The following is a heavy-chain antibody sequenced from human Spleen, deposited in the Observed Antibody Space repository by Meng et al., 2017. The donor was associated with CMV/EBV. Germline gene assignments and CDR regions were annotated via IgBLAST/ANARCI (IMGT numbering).Heavy chain of an antibody. CDR3: ATARATYFDY. CDR2: IKQDGSEK. J-gene: IGHJ4*02. Sequence: GESLKISCAASGFTFSRYWMSWVRQAPGKGLEWVATIKQDGSEKYYVDSVKGRFTISRDYAKNSLYLQMNSLRAEDTAVYYRATARATYFDYWGQGILVTVSS. CDR1: GFTFSRYW. V-gene: IGHV3-7*01.